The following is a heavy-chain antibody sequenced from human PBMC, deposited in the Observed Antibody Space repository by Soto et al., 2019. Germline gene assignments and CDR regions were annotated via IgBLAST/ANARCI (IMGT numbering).Heavy chain of an antibody. CDR1: GFTFTSYA. CDR2: ISGSGGST. Sequence: EVQLLESGGGLVQPGGSLRLSCAASGFTFTSYAMNWVRQAPGKGLEWVSVISGSGGSTYYADSVKGRFTISRDNSKNTLYLQMNSLRAEDTAVYYCAKRTTGWYFDLWGRSTLVTVSS. J-gene: IGHJ2*01. V-gene: IGHV3-23*01. CDR3: AKRTTGWYFDL.